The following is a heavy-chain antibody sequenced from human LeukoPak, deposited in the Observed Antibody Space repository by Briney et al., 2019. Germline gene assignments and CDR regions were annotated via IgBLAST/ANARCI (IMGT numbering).Heavy chain of an antibody. CDR2: INPADSDT. Sequence: GESLKISCQGSGYTFTTYWIGWVRQLPGKGLEWLGIINPADSDTRYSPSFQGQVTTSADKSISTAYLHWISLKASETAMYYCARSPCGGDCYSGHFQHWGQGTLVTVSS. CDR3: ARSPCGGDCYSGHFQH. CDR1: GYTFTTYW. V-gene: IGHV5-51*01. D-gene: IGHD2-21*02. J-gene: IGHJ1*01.